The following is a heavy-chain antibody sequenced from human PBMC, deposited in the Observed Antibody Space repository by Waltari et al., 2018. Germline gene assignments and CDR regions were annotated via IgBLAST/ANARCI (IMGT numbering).Heavy chain of an antibody. V-gene: IGHV4-39*01. CDR2: IYYSGST. CDR1: GASIRRYSYY. D-gene: IGHD1-20*01. J-gene: IGHJ5*02. CDR3: ARHDLYKSRKFDP. Sequence: QLQLQESGPGLVKPSATLSLTCPVSGASIRRYSYYWGWVSQPPGKGLGWIGSIYYSGSTYYNPSLKSRVTISVDTSKNQFSLTLSSVTAADTAVYYCARHDLYKSRKFDPWGQGTLVTVSS.